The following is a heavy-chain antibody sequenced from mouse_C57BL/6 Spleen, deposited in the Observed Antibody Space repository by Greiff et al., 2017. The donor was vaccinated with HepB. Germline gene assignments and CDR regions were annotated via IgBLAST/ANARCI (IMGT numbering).Heavy chain of an antibody. Sequence: VQLQQSGPELVKPGASVKISCKASGYSFTDYNMNWVKQSNGKSLEWIGVINPNYGTTSYNQKFKGKATLTVDQSSSTAYMQLNSLTSEDSAVYYCARGITTVVAPYYYAMDYWGQGTSVTVSS. D-gene: IGHD1-1*01. V-gene: IGHV1-39*01. J-gene: IGHJ4*01. CDR3: ARGITTVVAPYYYAMDY. CDR2: INPNYGTT. CDR1: GYSFTDYN.